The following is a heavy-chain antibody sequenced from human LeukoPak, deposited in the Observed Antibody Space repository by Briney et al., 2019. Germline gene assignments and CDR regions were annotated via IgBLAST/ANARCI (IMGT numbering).Heavy chain of an antibody. CDR3: AHTDNDILAVSDAFDI. D-gene: IGHD3-9*01. CDR2: IFWDNEK. J-gene: IGHJ3*02. V-gene: IGHV2-5*02. Sequence: SGPTLVNPTQTLTLTCSFSEFSLISDGVGVGWIRQPPGKALEWLALIFWDNEKYYSPSLKSRLTIIKDTSKYQVVLSLANMDRADTATYYCAHTDNDILAVSDAFDIWGQGTMVTVSS. CDR1: EFSLISDGVG.